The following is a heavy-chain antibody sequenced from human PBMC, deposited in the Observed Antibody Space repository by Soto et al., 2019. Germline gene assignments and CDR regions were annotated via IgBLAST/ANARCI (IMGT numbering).Heavy chain of an antibody. V-gene: IGHV3-74*01. Sequence: EVQLVESGGGLVQPGGSLRLSCAASGFTFSSYWMHWFRKAPGKGLVWVSRVMSDGSRTTYADSVKGRFTISRDNAKNTLYLQMNSLRAEDTAVYYCGRGRIGFSGYDYIDSWGQGTLVTVSS. D-gene: IGHD5-12*01. CDR1: GFTFSSYW. CDR3: GRGRIGFSGYDYIDS. CDR2: VMSDGSRT. J-gene: IGHJ4*02.